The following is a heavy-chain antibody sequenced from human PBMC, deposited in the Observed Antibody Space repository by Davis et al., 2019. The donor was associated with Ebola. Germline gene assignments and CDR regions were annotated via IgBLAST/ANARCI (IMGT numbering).Heavy chain of an antibody. CDR3: AKDYSSSWYDGYYYYYYMDV. CDR1: GFTFSSYA. D-gene: IGHD6-13*01. J-gene: IGHJ6*03. Sequence: PGGSLRLSCAASGFTFSSYAMSWVRQAPGKGLEWVSAISGSGGSTYYADSVKGRFTISRDNSKNTLYLQMNSLRAEDTAVYYCAKDYSSSWYDGYYYYYYMDVWGKGTTVTVSS. CDR2: ISGSGGST. V-gene: IGHV3-23*01.